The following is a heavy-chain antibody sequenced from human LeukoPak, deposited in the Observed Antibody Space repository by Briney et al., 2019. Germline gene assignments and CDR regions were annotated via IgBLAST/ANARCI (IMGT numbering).Heavy chain of an antibody. CDR2: IYYSGRT. CDR1: GVSISGYY. CDR3: ARGRYTFDY. J-gene: IGHJ4*02. D-gene: IGHD1-1*01. V-gene: IGHV4-59*01. Sequence: KTSETLSLTRTVSGVSISGYYWTWIRQPPGKGLEYIGYIYYSGRTNHNPSLKSRVTISVDTSKDQFSLKLSSVTAADTAVYYCARGRYTFDYWGQGTLVTISS.